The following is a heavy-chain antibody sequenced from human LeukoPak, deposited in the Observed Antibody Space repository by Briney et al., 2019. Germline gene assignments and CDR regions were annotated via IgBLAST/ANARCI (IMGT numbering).Heavy chain of an antibody. D-gene: IGHD6-25*01. CDR3: AQGGAAAGFDY. J-gene: IGHJ4*02. Sequence: SQTLSLTCGISGDSVSSNSAVWNWIRQSPSRGLEWLGRTYYRSKWYNDYAESVKSRITVNPDTSKNQFSLQLNSVTPVDTAVYYCAQGGAAAGFDYWGQGTLVTVSS. V-gene: IGHV6-1*01. CDR2: TYYRSKWYN. CDR1: GDSVSSNSAV.